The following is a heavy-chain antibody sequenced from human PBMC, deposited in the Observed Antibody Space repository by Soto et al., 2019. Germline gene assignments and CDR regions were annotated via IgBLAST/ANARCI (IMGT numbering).Heavy chain of an antibody. CDR1: GGSISSGGYY. CDR3: ARGAMVRGDNFDY. Sequence: QVQLQESGPGLVKPSQTLSLTCTVSGGSISSGGYYWSWIRQHPGKGLEWIGYIYYSGSTYYNPYLRRRVTRAVDTSKNHFSLKLSSVPAADTAVYYCARGAMVRGDNFDYWGQGTLITVSS. J-gene: IGHJ4*02. D-gene: IGHD3-10*01. CDR2: IYYSGST. V-gene: IGHV4-31*03.